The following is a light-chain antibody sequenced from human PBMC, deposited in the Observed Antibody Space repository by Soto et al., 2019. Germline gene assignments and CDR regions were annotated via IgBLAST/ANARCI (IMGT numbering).Light chain of an antibody. CDR3: GSFTRSTTLV. V-gene: IGLV2-14*03. CDR2: DVS. J-gene: IGLJ2*01. Sequence: QSALTQPASVSGSPGQSITISCTGTSSDIGAYNSVSWYQHHPGKAPKLIIFDVSNRPSGISDRLSGSKSGSTASLTIFRLQAEDEADYYCGSFTRSTTLVFGGGTKLTVL. CDR1: SSDIGAYNS.